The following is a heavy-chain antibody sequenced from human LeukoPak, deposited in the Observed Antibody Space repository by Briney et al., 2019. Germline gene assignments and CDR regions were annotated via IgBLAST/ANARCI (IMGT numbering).Heavy chain of an antibody. J-gene: IGHJ6*03. CDR1: GYSISSGYY. V-gene: IGHV4-38-2*01. Sequence: SETLSLTCAVSGYSISSGYYWGWIRQPPGKGLEWIGGIYHSGSTYYNPSLKSRVTISVDTSKNQFSLKLSSVTAADTAVYYCATQYYYMDVWGKGTTVTVSS. CDR3: ATQYYYMDV. CDR2: IYHSGST.